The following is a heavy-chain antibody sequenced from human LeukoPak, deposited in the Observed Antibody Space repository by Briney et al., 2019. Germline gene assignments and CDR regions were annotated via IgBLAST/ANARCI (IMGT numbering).Heavy chain of an antibody. Sequence: PSETLSLTCAVYGGSFSGYYWSWIRQPPGKGLEWIGEINHSGSTSYNPSLKSRVTMSVDTSKNQFSLKLGSVTAADTAVYYCASIDFWSDYWGQGTLVTVSS. CDR1: GGSFSGYY. J-gene: IGHJ4*02. CDR3: ASIDFWSDY. V-gene: IGHV4-34*01. D-gene: IGHD3-3*01. CDR2: INHSGST.